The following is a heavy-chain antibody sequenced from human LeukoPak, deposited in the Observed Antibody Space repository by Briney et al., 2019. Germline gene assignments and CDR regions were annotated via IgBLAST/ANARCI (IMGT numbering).Heavy chain of an antibody. J-gene: IGHJ2*01. CDR3: ARPYYSSGWFKGDWYFDL. D-gene: IGHD6-19*01. CDR2: IIPIFGTA. Sequence: GASVKVSCKASGGTFSSYAISWVRQAPGQGLEWMGGIIPIFGTANYAQKFQGRVTITTDESTSTAYMELSSLRSEDTAVYFCARPYYSSGWFKGDWYFDLRGRGTLVTVSS. CDR1: GGTFSSYA. V-gene: IGHV1-69*05.